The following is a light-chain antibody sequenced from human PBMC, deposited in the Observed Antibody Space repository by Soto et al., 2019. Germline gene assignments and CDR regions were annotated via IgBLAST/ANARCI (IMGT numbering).Light chain of an antibody. Sequence: QPVLTQSPSASASLGASVKLTCTLSSGHSNYAIAWHQQQPEKGPRFLMKLNSDGSHSKGDGIPDRFSGSSSGAERYLTISTLQSEDEADYYCQTWVTGILIFGGGTKVTVL. CDR2: LNSDGSH. CDR1: SGHSNYA. V-gene: IGLV4-69*01. CDR3: QTWVTGILI. J-gene: IGLJ2*01.